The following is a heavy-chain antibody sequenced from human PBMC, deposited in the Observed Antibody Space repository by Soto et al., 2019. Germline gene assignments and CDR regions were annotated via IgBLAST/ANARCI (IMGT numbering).Heavy chain of an antibody. CDR1: GFTFDDYG. D-gene: IGHD2-15*01. V-gene: IGHV3-20*04. CDR3: ARDLGYFRGGSCHYFDY. CDR2: INWNGGST. J-gene: IGHJ4*02. Sequence: GGSLRLSCAASGFTFDDYGMSWVRQAPGKGLEWVSGINWNGGSTGYADSVKGRFTISRDNAKNSLYLQMNSLRAEDTALYYCARDLGYFRGGSCHYFDYWGKGTLVTVS.